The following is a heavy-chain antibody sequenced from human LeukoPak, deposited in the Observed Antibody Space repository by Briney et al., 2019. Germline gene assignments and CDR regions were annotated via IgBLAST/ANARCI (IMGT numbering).Heavy chain of an antibody. CDR1: GFTFSTYG. J-gene: IGHJ3*02. CDR3: ARAGGVKDAFDI. CDR2: IWYDGSNK. V-gene: IGHV3-33*01. D-gene: IGHD1-14*01. Sequence: GGSLRLSCAASGFTFSTYGMHWVRQAPGKGLEWVAVIWYDGSNKYYADSVKGRFTISRDNSKSTLYLQMNSLRAEDTAVYYCARAGGVKDAFDIWGQGTMVTVSS.